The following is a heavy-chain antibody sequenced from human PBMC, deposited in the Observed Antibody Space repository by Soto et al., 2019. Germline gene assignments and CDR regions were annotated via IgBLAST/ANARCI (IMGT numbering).Heavy chain of an antibody. D-gene: IGHD2-8*01. CDR1: GYTFTSYA. CDR3: ARDPPRALMVGFDY. Sequence: GASVKVSCKASGYTFTSYAMHWVRQAPGQRLEWMGWINAGNGNAKYSQKFQGRVTITRDTSASTAYMELSSLRSEDTAVYYCARDPPRALMVGFDYWGQGTLVTVSS. V-gene: IGHV1-3*01. J-gene: IGHJ4*02. CDR2: INAGNGNA.